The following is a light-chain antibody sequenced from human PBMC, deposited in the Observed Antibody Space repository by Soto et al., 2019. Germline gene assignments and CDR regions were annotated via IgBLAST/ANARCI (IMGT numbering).Light chain of an antibody. CDR1: QSVSSN. V-gene: IGKV3-15*01. CDR3: QQYNNWAPT. CDR2: GAS. J-gene: IGKJ2*01. Sequence: EIVMTQSPATLSVSPGERATLSCRASQSVSSNLVWYQQKRGQAPRLLIYGASTRATGIPARFSGSGSGTEFTRTISSLQSEDFAVYYCQQYNNWAPTFGQGTKVEIK.